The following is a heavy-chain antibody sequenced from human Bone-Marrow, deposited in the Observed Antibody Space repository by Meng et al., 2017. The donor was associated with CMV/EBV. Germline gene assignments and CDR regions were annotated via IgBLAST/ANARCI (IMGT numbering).Heavy chain of an antibody. J-gene: IGHJ3*02. CDR1: GYTFTGYY. Sequence: ASVKVSCKASGYTFTGYYMHWVRQAPGQGLEWMGWINPNSGGTNYAQKFQGRVTMTRDTSISTAYMELSRLRSDDTAVYYCARARYSYGMGDAFDIWGQGTMVTVSS. D-gene: IGHD5-18*01. V-gene: IGHV1-2*02. CDR2: INPNSGGT. CDR3: ARARYSYGMGDAFDI.